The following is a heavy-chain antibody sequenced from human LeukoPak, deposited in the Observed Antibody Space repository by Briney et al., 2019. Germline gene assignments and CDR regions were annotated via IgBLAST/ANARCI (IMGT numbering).Heavy chain of an antibody. V-gene: IGHV4-30-2*01. J-gene: IGHJ5*02. CDR2: IYHGGST. Sequence: PSETLSLTCAVSGDSISSGGYSWNWIRQPPGKGLEWIGYIYHGGSTSYNASLKSRVTISVDRSKNQFSLKLSSVTAADTAVYYCTRGGGWFDPWGQGALVTVSS. CDR1: GDSISSGGYS. D-gene: IGHD1-26*01. CDR3: TRGGGWFDP.